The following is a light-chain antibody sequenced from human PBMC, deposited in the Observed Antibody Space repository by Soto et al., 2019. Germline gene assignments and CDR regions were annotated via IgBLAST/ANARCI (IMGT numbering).Light chain of an antibody. Sequence: EIVLTQSPGALSVAPGETVSLSCRASEAINNNFVTWYQQRPGQVPRLLMYGASIRVSGVPDRISGRRSGTGFILNIARVEPEDSAVYFCQQYHLSPLTFGGGTQV. J-gene: IGKJ4*01. CDR3: QQYHLSPLT. CDR2: GAS. V-gene: IGKV3-20*01. CDR1: EAINNNF.